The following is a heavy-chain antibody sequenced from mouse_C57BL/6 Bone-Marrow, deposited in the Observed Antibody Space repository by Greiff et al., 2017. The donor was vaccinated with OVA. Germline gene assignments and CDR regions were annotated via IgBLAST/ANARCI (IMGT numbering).Heavy chain of an antibody. Sequence: QVQLQQPGAELVKPGASVKMSCKASGYTFTSYWITWVKQRPGQGLEWIGDIYPGSGSTNYNEKFKSKATLTVDTSSSTAYMQLSSLTSEDSAVYSGARDYGSLSWFAYWGQGTLVTVSA. V-gene: IGHV1-55*01. CDR2: IYPGSGST. CDR1: GYTFTSYW. D-gene: IGHD1-1*01. J-gene: IGHJ3*01. CDR3: ARDYGSLSWFAY.